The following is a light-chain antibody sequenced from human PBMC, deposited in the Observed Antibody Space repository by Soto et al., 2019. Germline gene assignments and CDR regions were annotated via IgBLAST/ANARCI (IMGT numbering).Light chain of an antibody. CDR3: QHYGSYPWT. V-gene: IGKV1-5*01. J-gene: IGKJ1*01. Sequence: DIRMTQSPSTLSAAVGDIVTITCRARQSIAIWLAWYHQKPGKAPKALIYDASSLERGVPSRFSGSGSGTEFTLTITSLQPDDFATYYCQHYGSYPWTFGQGTKVDI. CDR1: QSIAIW. CDR2: DAS.